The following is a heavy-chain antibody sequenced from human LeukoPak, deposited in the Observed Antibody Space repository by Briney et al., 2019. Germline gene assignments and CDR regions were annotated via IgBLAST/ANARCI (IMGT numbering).Heavy chain of an antibody. J-gene: IGHJ5*02. CDR1: VYTFTSYD. V-gene: IGHV1-8*01. D-gene: IGHD3-10*01. Sequence: ASVKVSCKSSVYTFTSYDINWVRQATGQGLEWMGWMNPNRCNTGYAQKFQGRVTMTRNTSISTAYMELSSLRSEYTAVYYCARGRITMVRRAKTRRFDPWGKGTLVTVSS. CDR3: ARGRITMVRRAKTRRFDP. CDR2: MNPNRCNT.